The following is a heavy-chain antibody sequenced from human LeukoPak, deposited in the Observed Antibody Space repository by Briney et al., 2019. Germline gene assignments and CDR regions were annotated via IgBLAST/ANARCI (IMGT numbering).Heavy chain of an antibody. Sequence: PGRSLRLSCTASGFTFGDYAMTWFRQAPGKGLEWVGLIRSRAYGGTTECAASVKGRFTISRDDSKSIAYLQMNGLKTEDTAVYYCARDRVGCTGGSCYFGYWGQGTLVTVSS. CDR1: GFTFGDYA. J-gene: IGHJ4*02. CDR3: ARDRVGCTGGSCYFGY. CDR2: IRSRAYGGTT. V-gene: IGHV3-49*03. D-gene: IGHD2-8*02.